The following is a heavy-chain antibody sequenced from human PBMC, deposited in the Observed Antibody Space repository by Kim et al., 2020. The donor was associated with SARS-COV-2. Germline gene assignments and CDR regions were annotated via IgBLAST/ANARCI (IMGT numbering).Heavy chain of an antibody. V-gene: IGHV5-51*01. J-gene: IGHJ4*02. D-gene: IGHD2-15*01. CDR2: YPDDTDT. Sequence: YPDDTDTRYSPSFQGQVTISADRSISTAYLQWSSLEASDTAMYYCARIGDYWGQGTLVTVSS. CDR3: ARIGDY.